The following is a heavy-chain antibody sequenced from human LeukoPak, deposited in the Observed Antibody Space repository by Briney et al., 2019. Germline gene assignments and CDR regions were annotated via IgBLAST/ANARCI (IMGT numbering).Heavy chain of an antibody. D-gene: IGHD3-22*01. Sequence: PSETLSLTCTVSGGSLSSYSWSWIRQPPGKGLEWIGYIPDSGRPNYNPSLESRVTMSVDTSKTQFSLQLISVTAADAAAYYCARVGNFYDSSGLYYWYFDLWGRGTLVTVSS. CDR2: IPDSGRP. V-gene: IGHV4-59*01. J-gene: IGHJ2*01. CDR3: ARVGNFYDSSGLYYWYFDL. CDR1: GGSLSSYS.